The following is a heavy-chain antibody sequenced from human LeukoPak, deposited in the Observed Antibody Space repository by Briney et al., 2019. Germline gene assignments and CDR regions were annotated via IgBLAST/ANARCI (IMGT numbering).Heavy chain of an antibody. J-gene: IGHJ4*02. CDR1: GFTFTSHW. CDR3: ARDATYCTNGVCYTRFDY. V-gene: IGHV3-7*01. CDR2: MNLDGREK. Sequence: PGGSLRLSCAASGFTFTSHWMSWVRKAPGKGLEGVARMNLDGREKYYVDSVKGRFTISRDNAKTSLYLEMNSLRAEDTAVYYCARDATYCTNGVCYTRFDYWGQGTLVTVSS. D-gene: IGHD2-8*01.